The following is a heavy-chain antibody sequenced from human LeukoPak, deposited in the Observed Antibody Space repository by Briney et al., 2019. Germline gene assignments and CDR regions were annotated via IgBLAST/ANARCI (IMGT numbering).Heavy chain of an antibody. CDR1: GFTFSSYG. J-gene: IGHJ4*02. CDR3: AKHDGPIVVVTVKLDY. V-gene: IGHV3-30*18. D-gene: IGHD2-21*02. CDR2: ISSDGNKN. Sequence: GGSLRLSCAASGFTFSSYGMHWVRQAPGKGLEWVAFISSDGNKNYYEDSVKGRFTISRDNSKNTLFLQMSSLRPEDTAVYYCAKHDGPIVVVTVKLDYWGQGTLVTVSS.